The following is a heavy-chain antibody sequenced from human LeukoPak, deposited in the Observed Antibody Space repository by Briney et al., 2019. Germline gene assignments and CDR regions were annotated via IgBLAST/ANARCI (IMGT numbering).Heavy chain of an antibody. CDR2: ISSTSSTI. Sequence: GGSLRLSCAASGFTFSSYSMNGVRQAPGKGLEWVSYISSTSSTIYYADSVKGRFTISRDNAKNSLFLQMNSLRDDDTAVYFCARDYIWAYDYWGPGTLVTVSS. J-gene: IGHJ4*02. V-gene: IGHV3-48*02. D-gene: IGHD3-10*01. CDR3: ARDYIWAYDY. CDR1: GFTFSSYS.